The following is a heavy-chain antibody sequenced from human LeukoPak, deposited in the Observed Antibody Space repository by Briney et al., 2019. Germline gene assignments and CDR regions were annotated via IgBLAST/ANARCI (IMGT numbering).Heavy chain of an antibody. V-gene: IGHV3-21*01. J-gene: IGHJ4*02. CDR3: ARDSSAAGMGVAFDY. Sequence: AGGSLRLSCAASGFTFSSYGMNWVRQAPGKGLEWVSSISSSSSYIYYADSVKGRFTISRDNAKNSLYLQMNSLRAEDTAVYCCARDSSAAGMGVAFDYWGQGTLVTVSS. CDR2: ISSSSSYI. CDR1: GFTFSSYG. D-gene: IGHD6-13*01.